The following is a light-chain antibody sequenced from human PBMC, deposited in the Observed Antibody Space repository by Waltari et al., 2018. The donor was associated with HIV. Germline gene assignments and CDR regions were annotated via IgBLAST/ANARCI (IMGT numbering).Light chain of an antibody. CDR2: EVS. V-gene: IGLV2-8*01. Sequence: QSALTQPPSASGSLGQSVTISCTGSSSAIGAYDSVSWFQQHPNHAPKLLLYEVSKRPSGVPDRFSGSRSGETAFLSVSGLQPDDTAAYFCSSYGDNIRVLFGGGTNLTVL. CDR1: SSAIGAYDS. CDR3: SSYGDNIRVL. J-gene: IGLJ2*01.